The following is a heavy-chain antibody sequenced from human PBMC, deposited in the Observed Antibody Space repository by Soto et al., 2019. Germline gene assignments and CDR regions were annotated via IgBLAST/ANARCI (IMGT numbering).Heavy chain of an antibody. CDR2: IYPSDSDT. V-gene: IGHV5-51*01. J-gene: IGHJ4*02. CDR3: ARGGVSTRTFDY. D-gene: IGHD3-3*01. Sequence: GESLKISCKGSGYNFAGYWIAWVRQMPGKGLELMGIIYPSDSDTRYRPSFQGQVTISADKSISSAYLQWSSLRASDTAMYYCARGGVSTRTFDYWGQGTLVTVSS. CDR1: GYNFAGYW.